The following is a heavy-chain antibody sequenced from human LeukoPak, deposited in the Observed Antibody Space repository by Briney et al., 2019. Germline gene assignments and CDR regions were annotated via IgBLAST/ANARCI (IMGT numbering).Heavy chain of an antibody. D-gene: IGHD3-10*01. Sequence: GGSLRLSCAASGFTFSSYAMHWVRPAPSKGLEWVAVISYDGSNKYYADSVKGRFTISRDNSKNTLYLQMNSLRAEDTAVYYCARDPRGPGSYFDYWGQGTLVTVSS. CDR3: ARDPRGPGSYFDY. CDR1: GFTFSSYA. J-gene: IGHJ4*02. CDR2: ISYDGSNK. V-gene: IGHV3-30-3*01.